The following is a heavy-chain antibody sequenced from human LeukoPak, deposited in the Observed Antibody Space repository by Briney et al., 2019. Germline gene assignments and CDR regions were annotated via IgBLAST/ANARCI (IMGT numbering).Heavy chain of an antibody. D-gene: IGHD6-13*01. CDR1: GYFISSGYY. CDR2: IYYSGST. J-gene: IGHJ4*02. V-gene: IGHV4-38-2*02. CDR3: ARGSIAAAGRLFDY. Sequence: PSETLSLTCTVSGYFISSGYYWGWIRQPPGKGLEWIGSIYYSGSTYYNPSLKSRVTISVDKSKNQFSLKLSSVTAADTAVYYCARGSIAAAGRLFDYWGQGTLVTVSS.